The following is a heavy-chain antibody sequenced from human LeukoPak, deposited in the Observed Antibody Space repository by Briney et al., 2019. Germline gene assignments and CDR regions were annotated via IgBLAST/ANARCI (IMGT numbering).Heavy chain of an antibody. J-gene: IGHJ4*02. CDR1: GFTFPYYW. CDR3: ARDRGGYNDY. CDR2: IKQDGSEK. Sequence: GGSLRLSCTASGFTFPYYWMTWVRQAPGKGLEWVANIKQDGSEKHYVGSVKGRFTISRDNAKNSLYLQMNNLRADDTAVYYCARDRGGYNDYWGQGTLVTVSS. D-gene: IGHD1-1*01. V-gene: IGHV3-7*01.